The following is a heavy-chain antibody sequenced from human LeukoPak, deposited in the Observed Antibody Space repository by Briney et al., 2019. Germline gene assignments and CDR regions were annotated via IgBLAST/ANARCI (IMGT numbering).Heavy chain of an antibody. CDR1: GFTFSSYA. Sequence: GGSLRLSCAASGFTFSSYAMSWVRQAPGKGLEWVSAISGSGGSTYYADSVKGRFTISRDNSKNTLYVQMNSLRAEDTAVYYCAKSTGGSCYAASDIWGQGTMVTVSS. V-gene: IGHV3-23*01. CDR3: AKSTGGSCYAASDI. CDR2: ISGSGGST. J-gene: IGHJ3*02. D-gene: IGHD2-15*01.